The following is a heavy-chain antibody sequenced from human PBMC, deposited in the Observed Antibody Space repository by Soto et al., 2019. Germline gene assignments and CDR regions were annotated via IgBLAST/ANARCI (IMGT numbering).Heavy chain of an antibody. Sequence: GGSLRLSCAASGFTFSSYGMHWVRQAPGKGLEWVAVISYDGSNKYYADSVKGRFTISRDNSKNTLYLQMNSLRAEDTAVYYCAKDPLTYYYDSSGYSYFDYWGQGTLVTVSS. CDR1: GFTFSSYG. J-gene: IGHJ4*02. CDR2: ISYDGSNK. CDR3: AKDPLTYYYDSSGYSYFDY. V-gene: IGHV3-30*18. D-gene: IGHD3-22*01.